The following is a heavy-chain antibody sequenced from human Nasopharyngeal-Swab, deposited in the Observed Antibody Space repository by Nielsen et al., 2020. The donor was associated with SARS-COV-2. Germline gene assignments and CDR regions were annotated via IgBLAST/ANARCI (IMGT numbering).Heavy chain of an antibody. J-gene: IGHJ3*02. CDR1: GFTFSSYA. D-gene: IGHD3-10*01. Sequence: GESLKISCAASGFTFSSYAMSWVRQAPGKGLEWVSAISGSGGSTYYADSVKGRFTISRDNSKNTLYLQMNSLRAEDTAVYYCAKMVRGVMVGAFDIWGQETMVTVSS. V-gene: IGHV3-23*01. CDR3: AKMVRGVMVGAFDI. CDR2: ISGSGGST.